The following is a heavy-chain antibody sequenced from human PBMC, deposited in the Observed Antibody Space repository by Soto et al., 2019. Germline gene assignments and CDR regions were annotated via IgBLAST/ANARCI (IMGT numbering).Heavy chain of an antibody. D-gene: IGHD6-13*01. J-gene: IGHJ4*02. V-gene: IGHV4-30-4*01. CDR3: ARRRIAAAGKGGIDY. Sequence: QVQLQESGPGLVKPSQTLSLTCTVSGGSISSGDYYWSWIRQPPGKGLEWIGYIYYSGSTYYNPSLKSRVTRSVDTSKNQFSLKLSSVTAADTAVYYCARRRIAAAGKGGIDYWGQGTLVTVSS. CDR2: IYYSGST. CDR1: GGSISSGDYY.